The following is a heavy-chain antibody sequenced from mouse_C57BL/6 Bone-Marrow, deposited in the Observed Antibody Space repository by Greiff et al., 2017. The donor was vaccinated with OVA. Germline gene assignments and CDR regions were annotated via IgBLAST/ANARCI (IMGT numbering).Heavy chain of an antibody. CDR2: ISSGSSTI. Sequence: EVMLVESGGGLVKPGGSLKLSCAASGFTFSDYGMHWVRQAPEKGLEWVAYISSGSSTIYYADTVKGRFTISRDNAKNTLFLQMTSLRSEDTAMYYCARPGRGTFAYWGQGTLVTVSA. CDR1: GFTFSDYG. CDR3: ARPGRGTFAY. J-gene: IGHJ3*01. D-gene: IGHD3-3*01. V-gene: IGHV5-17*01.